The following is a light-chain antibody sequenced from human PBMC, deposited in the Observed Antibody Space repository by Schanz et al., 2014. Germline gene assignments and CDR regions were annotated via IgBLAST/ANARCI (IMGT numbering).Light chain of an antibody. CDR3: QQSHDGVWT. J-gene: IGKJ1*01. V-gene: IGKV1-39*01. CDR2: NAY. Sequence: IQLTQSPSSLSASVGDRVTITCRASQTITNSLHWYQQKPGKAPRLLIYNAYYLESGVPSRFSGIGSGTDFTLTISSLQPEDFATYFCQQSHDGVWTFGQGTTVEIK. CDR1: QTITNS.